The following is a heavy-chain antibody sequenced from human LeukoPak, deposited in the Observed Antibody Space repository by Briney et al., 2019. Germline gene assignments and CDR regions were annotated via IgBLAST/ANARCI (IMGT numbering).Heavy chain of an antibody. CDR1: GYTFTGYY. Sequence: ASVKVSCKASGYTFTGYYMYWVRQAPGQGLEWMGWINPNSGGTNYAQKFQGRVTMTRDTSISTAYMELSRLRSDDTAVYYCARSYIVVVPAAIPHFDYWGQGTLVTVSS. CDR2: INPNSGGT. D-gene: IGHD2-2*02. V-gene: IGHV1-2*02. CDR3: ARSYIVVVPAAIPHFDY. J-gene: IGHJ4*02.